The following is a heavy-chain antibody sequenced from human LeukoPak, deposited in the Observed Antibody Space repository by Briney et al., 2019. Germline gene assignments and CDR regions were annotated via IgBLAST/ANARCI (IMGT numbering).Heavy chain of an antibody. CDR1: GHTFTGYY. D-gene: IGHD3-3*01. V-gene: IGHV1-2*02. CDR2: INPNSGGT. CDR3: ARGPSAFWSGYGFYYYMDV. J-gene: IGHJ6*03. Sequence: ASVKVSCKASGHTFTGYYMHWVRQAPGQGLEWMGWINPNSGGTNYAQKFQGRVTMTRDTSISTAYMELSRLRSDDTAVYYCARGPSAFWSGYGFYYYMDVWGKGTTVTVSS.